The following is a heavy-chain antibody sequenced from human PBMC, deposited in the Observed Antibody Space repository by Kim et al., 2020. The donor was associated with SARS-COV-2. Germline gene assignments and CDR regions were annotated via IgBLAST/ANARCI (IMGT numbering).Heavy chain of an antibody. Sequence: SVKVSCKASGGTFKSYTLSWVRQAPGKGLEWMGRIAPMLDKTDYAQQFQGRFTITADESTSTVFMELSSLSSEDTAIYYCARVASLLGEDYWGQGTLVT. J-gene: IGHJ4*02. V-gene: IGHV1-69*08. CDR3: ARVASLLGEDY. CDR2: IAPMLDKT. D-gene: IGHD3-16*01. CDR1: GGTFKSYT.